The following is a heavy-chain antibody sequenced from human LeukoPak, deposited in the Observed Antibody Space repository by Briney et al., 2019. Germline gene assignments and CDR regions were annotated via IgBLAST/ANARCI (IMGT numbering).Heavy chain of an antibody. V-gene: IGHV3-66*01. Sequence: GGSPRLSCAASGFTVSSSYMNWVRQAPGKGLEWVSLIYSGGGTYYADSVKGRFTISRDNSKNTLYLQMNSLRAEDTAVYYCARNYYDSSAYYYFDYWGQGTLVTVS. CDR2: IYSGGGT. CDR1: GFTVSSSY. J-gene: IGHJ4*02. CDR3: ARNYYDSSAYYYFDY. D-gene: IGHD3-22*01.